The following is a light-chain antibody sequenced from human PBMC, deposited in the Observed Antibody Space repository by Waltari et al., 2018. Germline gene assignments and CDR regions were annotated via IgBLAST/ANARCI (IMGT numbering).Light chain of an antibody. CDR2: DDT. Sequence: QSALTQPASVSGSPGQSATIPCTGTSNDVGSSHFFSWYQQHPGKAPKLIIHDDTERPSGVSDRFSGSKSANGASLTISGLQAEDEAHYYCCAYAGKVFGGGTRLTVL. V-gene: IGLV2-23*01. CDR3: CAYAGKV. J-gene: IGLJ3*02. CDR1: SNDVGSSHF.